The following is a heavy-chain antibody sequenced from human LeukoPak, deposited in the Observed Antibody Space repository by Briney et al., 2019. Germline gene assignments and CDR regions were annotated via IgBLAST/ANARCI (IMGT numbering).Heavy chain of an antibody. CDR1: GGSISSYY. V-gene: IGHV4-59*01. Sequence: PSETLSLTCTVSGGSISSYYWSWIRQPPGKGLEWIGYIYYSGSTNYNPSLKSRVTISVDTSKNQFSLKLSSVTAADTAVYYCASLASLYYHGSGSFDYWGQGTLVTVSS. D-gene: IGHD3-10*01. CDR2: IYYSGST. CDR3: ASLASLYYHGSGSFDY. J-gene: IGHJ4*02.